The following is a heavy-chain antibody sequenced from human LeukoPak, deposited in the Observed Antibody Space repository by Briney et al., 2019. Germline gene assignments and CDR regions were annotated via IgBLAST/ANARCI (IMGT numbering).Heavy chain of an antibody. CDR1: GFTFSSYS. Sequence: PGGSLRPSCAASGFTFSSYSMNWVRQAPGQGLEWVSSISSSSSYIYYADSVKGRFTISRDNAKNTLYLQMNSLRAEDTAVYYCARGWRDACYWGQGTLVTGSS. V-gene: IGHV3-21*01. J-gene: IGHJ4*01. D-gene: IGHD3-3*01. CDR2: ISSSSSYI. CDR3: ARGWRDACY.